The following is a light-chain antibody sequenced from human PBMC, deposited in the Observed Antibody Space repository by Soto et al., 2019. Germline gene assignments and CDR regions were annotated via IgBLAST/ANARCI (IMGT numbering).Light chain of an antibody. V-gene: IGKV3-11*01. J-gene: IGKJ5*01. CDR3: QQRSNWPIT. CDR2: GAS. Sequence: EIVLTQSPATLYLSPGERATLSYRASQSVSNNYLAWYQQKPGQAPRILIYGASNRDTGIPARFSGSGSGTDCTLTISSLEPEDFAVYYCQQRSNWPITFGQGTRLEIK. CDR1: QSVSNNY.